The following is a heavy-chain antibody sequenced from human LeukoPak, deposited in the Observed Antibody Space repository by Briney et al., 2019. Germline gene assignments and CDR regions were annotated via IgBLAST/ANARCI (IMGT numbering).Heavy chain of an antibody. Sequence: SETLSLTCTVSAGSISSYYWSWIRQPPGKGLEWIGYIYYSGSTNYNPSLKSRVTISVDTSKNQFSLKLSSVTAADTAVYYCARVNGYYYDSSGSPFDYWGQGTLVTVSS. CDR1: AGSISSYY. J-gene: IGHJ4*02. CDR3: ARVNGYYYDSSGSPFDY. D-gene: IGHD3-22*01. V-gene: IGHV4-59*01. CDR2: IYYSGST.